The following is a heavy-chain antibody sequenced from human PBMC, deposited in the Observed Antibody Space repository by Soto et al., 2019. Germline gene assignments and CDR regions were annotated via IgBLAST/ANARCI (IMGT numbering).Heavy chain of an antibody. CDR3: ARGVATIGP. V-gene: IGHV4-59*01. Sequence: QVQLQESGPRLVKPSETLSLTCTVSGDSISSYYWSWIRQPPGKGLEWIGYIYYSGSTNDNPSLKTRVTITVDTPKNQFSLKLTSVTAEDTAVYYCARGVATIGPWGQGTLVTVSS. CDR1: GDSISSYY. CDR2: IYYSGST. D-gene: IGHD5-12*01. J-gene: IGHJ5*02.